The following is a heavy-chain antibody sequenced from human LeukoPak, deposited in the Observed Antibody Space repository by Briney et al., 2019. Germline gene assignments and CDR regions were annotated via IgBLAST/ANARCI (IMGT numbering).Heavy chain of an antibody. Sequence: AGGSLRLSCAASGFTFSSYSMNWVRQAPGKGLEWVSSISSSSSYIYYADSVKGRFTISRDNAKNSLYLQMNSLRAEDTAVYYCARERHDYGGNSVSYWGQGTLVTVSS. CDR1: GFTFSSYS. J-gene: IGHJ4*02. CDR3: ARERHDYGGNSVSY. V-gene: IGHV3-21*01. CDR2: ISSSSSYI. D-gene: IGHD4-23*01.